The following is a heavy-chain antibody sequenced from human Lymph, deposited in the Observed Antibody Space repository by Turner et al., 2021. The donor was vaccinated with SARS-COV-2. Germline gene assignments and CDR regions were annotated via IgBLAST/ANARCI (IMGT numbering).Heavy chain of an antibody. Sequence: QAPLQEAGPGLVQPSATPYLTSPVAGGTVTSSSSYWGWIRQPPGKGLEWIGNIYSSGSTYYIPSLKSRVTISGDTSKNQFSLKLSCVTAADTAVDYCARQGWLRGYFDYWSQGTLVTVSS. CDR3: ARQGWLRGYFDY. CDR2: IYSSGST. J-gene: IGHJ4*02. CDR1: GGTVTSSSSY. V-gene: IGHV4-39*01. D-gene: IGHD5-18*01.